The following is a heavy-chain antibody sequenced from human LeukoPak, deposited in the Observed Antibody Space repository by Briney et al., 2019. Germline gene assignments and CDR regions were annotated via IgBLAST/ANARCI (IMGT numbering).Heavy chain of an antibody. D-gene: IGHD2/OR15-2a*01. V-gene: IGHV4-59*01. Sequence: PSETLSLTCTVSGGSISSYYWSWIRQPPGKGLEWIGYISYSGSTNYNPSLESRVTISVDTSKNHFSLKVSSVTAADTAVYYCARESRGRDYFNAHFDYWGQGSLVTVSS. CDR2: ISYSGST. J-gene: IGHJ4*02. CDR1: GGSISSYY. CDR3: ARESRGRDYFNAHFDY.